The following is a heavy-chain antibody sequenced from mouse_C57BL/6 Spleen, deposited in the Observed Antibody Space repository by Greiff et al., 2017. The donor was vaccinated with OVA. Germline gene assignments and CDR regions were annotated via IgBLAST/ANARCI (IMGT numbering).Heavy chain of an antibody. CDR1: GFTFSSYA. J-gene: IGHJ4*01. V-gene: IGHV5-4*01. CDR3: ARAYGYDRAMDY. D-gene: IGHD2-2*01. Sequence: EVHLVESGGGLVKPGGSLKLSCAASGFTFSSYAMSWVRQTPEKRLEWVATISDGGSSTYYPDNVKGRFTISRDNAKNNLYLQMSHLKSEDTAMYYCARAYGYDRAMDYWGQGTSVTVSS. CDR2: ISDGGSST.